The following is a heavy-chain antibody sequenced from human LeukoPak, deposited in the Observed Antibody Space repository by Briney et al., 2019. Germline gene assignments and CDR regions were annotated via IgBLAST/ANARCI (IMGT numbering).Heavy chain of an antibody. J-gene: IGHJ3*02. D-gene: IGHD3-22*01. Sequence: SVKVSCKASGGTFSSYAISWVRQAPGQGLEWMGGIIPIFGTANYAQKFQGRVTITTDESTSTAYMELSSLRSEDTAVYYCARDLRTYYYDNSGSAAAFDIWGQGTMVTVSS. CDR1: GGTFSSYA. CDR3: ARDLRTYYYDNSGSAAAFDI. CDR2: IIPIFGTA. V-gene: IGHV1-69*05.